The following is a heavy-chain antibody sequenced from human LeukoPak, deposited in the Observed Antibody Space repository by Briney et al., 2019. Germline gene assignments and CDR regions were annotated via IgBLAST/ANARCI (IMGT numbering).Heavy chain of an antibody. Sequence: PSETLSLTCTVSGGSISSYYWNWIRQPPGKGLEWIGHVYYSGSTNYNPSLRSRVTISVDTSKNQFSLKLSSVTAADTAVYYCARDHRITGTTDWGQGTLVTVSS. CDR1: GGSISSYY. V-gene: IGHV4-59*12. CDR3: ARDHRITGTTD. CDR2: VYYSGST. D-gene: IGHD1-7*01. J-gene: IGHJ4*02.